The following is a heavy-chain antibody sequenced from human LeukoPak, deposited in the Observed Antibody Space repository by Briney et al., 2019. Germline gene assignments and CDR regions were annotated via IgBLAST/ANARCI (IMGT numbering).Heavy chain of an antibody. CDR3: VRGQRVLDY. D-gene: IGHD3-10*01. CDR1: GYSFATYW. Sequence: GGSLRLSCKGSGYSFATYWIGWVRQMPGKGLEWLGTIYPGDSDTRYSPSFQGQVTISVGKSISTAYLQWSSLRASDTAMYYCVRGQRVLDYWGQGTLVTVSP. CDR2: IYPGDSDT. J-gene: IGHJ4*02. V-gene: IGHV5-51*06.